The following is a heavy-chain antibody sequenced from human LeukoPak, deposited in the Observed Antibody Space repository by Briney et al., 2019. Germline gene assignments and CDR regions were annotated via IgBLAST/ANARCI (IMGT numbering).Heavy chain of an antibody. Sequence: GGSLRLSCVASGFTFSSRDWMTWVRQASGKGLEWVGRIRSTANGYATAYAASVKGRFTISRDDSKNTAYLQMDSLKTEDTAVYYCTGNYYGSGSYADFDYWGQGTLVTVSS. CDR2: IRSTANGYAT. J-gene: IGHJ4*02. V-gene: IGHV3-73*01. CDR1: GFTFSSRDW. D-gene: IGHD3-10*01. CDR3: TGNYYGSGSYADFDY.